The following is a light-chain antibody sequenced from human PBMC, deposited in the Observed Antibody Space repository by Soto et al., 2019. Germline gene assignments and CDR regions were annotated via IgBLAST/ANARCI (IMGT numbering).Light chain of an antibody. CDR1: QDISNS. CDR3: QQYDNLPLT. Sequence: DIPMTQSPSSLSTSVGDRVTITCQASQDISNSLNWYQQKPGQAPKLLIYDASNLETGVPSRFSGSGSGTDFTFTISSLQPEDIATYYCQQYDNLPLTFGGGTKVEIK. J-gene: IGKJ4*01. V-gene: IGKV1-33*01. CDR2: DAS.